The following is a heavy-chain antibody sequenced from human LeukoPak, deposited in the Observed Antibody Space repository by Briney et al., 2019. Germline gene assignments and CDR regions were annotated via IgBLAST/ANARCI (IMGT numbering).Heavy chain of an antibody. Sequence: GGSLRLSCAASGFTFSSYSMNWVRQAPGKGLEWVSSIGSSSSYIYYADSVKGRFTISRDNAKNSLYLQMNSLRAEDTAVYYCARDAVPAASYYYYGMDVWGQGTTVTVSS. CDR3: ARDAVPAASYYYYGMDV. CDR2: IGSSSSYI. D-gene: IGHD2-2*01. V-gene: IGHV3-21*01. CDR1: GFTFSSYS. J-gene: IGHJ6*02.